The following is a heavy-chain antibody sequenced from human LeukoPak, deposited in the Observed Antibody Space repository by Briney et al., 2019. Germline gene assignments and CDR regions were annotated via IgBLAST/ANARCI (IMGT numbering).Heavy chain of an antibody. CDR1: GGSISSGDYY. Sequence: SETLSLTCTVSGGSISSGDYYWSWIRQPPGKGLEWIGYIYYSGSTYYNPSLKSRVTISVDTSKNQFSLKLSSVTAADTAVYYCATLEPTAMVFDYWGQGTLVTVSS. J-gene: IGHJ4*02. CDR2: IYYSGST. CDR3: ATLEPTAMVFDY. D-gene: IGHD5-18*01. V-gene: IGHV4-30-4*01.